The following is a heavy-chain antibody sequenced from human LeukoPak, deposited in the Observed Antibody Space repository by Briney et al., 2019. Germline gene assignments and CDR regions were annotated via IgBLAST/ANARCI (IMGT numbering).Heavy chain of an antibody. Sequence: GASVKVSCKASGGTFSSYAISWVRQAPGQGLEWMGGITPIFGTANYAQKFQGRVTITTDESTSTAYMELSSLRSEDTAVYYCARGDSSSTYYYYYMDVWGKGTTVTVSS. D-gene: IGHD6-6*01. CDR1: GGTFSSYA. CDR3: ARGDSSSTYYYYYMDV. CDR2: ITPIFGTA. J-gene: IGHJ6*03. V-gene: IGHV1-69*05.